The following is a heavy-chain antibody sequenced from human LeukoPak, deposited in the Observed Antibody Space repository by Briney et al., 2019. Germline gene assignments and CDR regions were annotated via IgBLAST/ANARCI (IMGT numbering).Heavy chain of an antibody. CDR2: ISTGGDNT. D-gene: IGHD6-6*01. Sequence: PGGSLRLSCAASGFTFSRYAMNWVRQAPEKGLEWVSYISTGGDNTFYADSLKGRFTVSRDNAKNSLFLQMNSLRAEDTAVYYCAKRAEYSSSYYFDYWGQGTLVTVSS. CDR3: AKRAEYSSSYYFDY. CDR1: GFTFSRYA. V-gene: IGHV3-21*04. J-gene: IGHJ4*02.